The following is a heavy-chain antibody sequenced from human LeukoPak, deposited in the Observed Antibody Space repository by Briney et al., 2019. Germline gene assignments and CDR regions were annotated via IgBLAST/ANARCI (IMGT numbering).Heavy chain of an antibody. CDR1: GGSTSSYY. CDR3: ARGLYDILTGYYVFDY. V-gene: IGHV4-59*01. D-gene: IGHD3-9*01. Sequence: SETLSLTCTVSGGSTSSYYWSWIRQPPGKGLEWIGYIYYSGSTNYNPSLKSRVTISVDTSKNQFSLKLSSVTAADTAVYYCARGLYDILTGYYVFDYWGQGTLVTVSS. CDR2: IYYSGST. J-gene: IGHJ4*02.